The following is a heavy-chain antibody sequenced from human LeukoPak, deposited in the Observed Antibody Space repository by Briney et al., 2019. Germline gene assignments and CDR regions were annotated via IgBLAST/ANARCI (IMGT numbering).Heavy chain of an antibody. D-gene: IGHD2-2*02. CDR3: ARDRYCSSTSCYTYYYYGMDV. Sequence: GASVTVSCTASGYTFTSYGISWVRQAPGQGLEWMGWISAYNGNKNYAQKLQGRVTMTTDTSTSTAYMELRSLRSDDTAVYYCARDRYCSSTSCYTYYYYGMDVWGQGTTVTVSS. J-gene: IGHJ6*02. CDR1: GYTFTSYG. CDR2: ISAYNGNK. V-gene: IGHV1-18*01.